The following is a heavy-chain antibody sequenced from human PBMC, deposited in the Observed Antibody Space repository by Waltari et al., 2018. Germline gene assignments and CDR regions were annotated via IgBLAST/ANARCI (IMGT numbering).Heavy chain of an antibody. CDR2: IYFSGST. CDR1: AASISSYY. J-gene: IGHJ4*02. D-gene: IGHD3-10*01. Sequence: QVRLQESGPGLVKPSETLSLTCTVSAASISSYYWSWIRQPPVKGLEWIAYIYFSGSTYYNPSLKSRVAISGDTSKKQFSLRLSSVTAADTAVYYCARGDTSNWFASYFDFWGQGILVSVSS. CDR3: ARGDTSNWFASYFDF. V-gene: IGHV4-59*01.